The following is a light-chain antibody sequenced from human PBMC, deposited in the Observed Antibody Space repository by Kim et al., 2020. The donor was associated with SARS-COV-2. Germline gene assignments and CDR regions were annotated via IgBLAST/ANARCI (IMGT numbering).Light chain of an antibody. Sequence: APRDRVTITCRSSQSISNYVNSYQNTPGKAPKLLIYAASNLQRRVPSRFIGRGSGTDFTLTIISLQPEDFATYYCQQSYTIPLFTFVPGTKVDIK. J-gene: IGKJ3*01. CDR3: QQSYTIPLFT. CDR2: AAS. V-gene: IGKV1-39*01. CDR1: QSISNY.